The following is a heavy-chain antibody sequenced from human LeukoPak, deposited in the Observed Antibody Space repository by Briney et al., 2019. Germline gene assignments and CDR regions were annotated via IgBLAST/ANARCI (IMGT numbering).Heavy chain of an antibody. CDR1: GYTFTGYY. V-gene: IGHV1-2*02. D-gene: IGHD2-2*01. J-gene: IGHJ5*02. CDR3: ARDGGYCSSTSCYRLLPNNWFDP. Sequence: GASVKVSCKASGYTFTGYYMHWVRQAPGQGLEWMGWINPNSGGTNYAQKFQGRVTMTRDTSISTAYMELSRLRSDDTAVHYCARDGGYCSSTSCYRLLPNNWFDPWGQGTLVTVSS. CDR2: INPNSGGT.